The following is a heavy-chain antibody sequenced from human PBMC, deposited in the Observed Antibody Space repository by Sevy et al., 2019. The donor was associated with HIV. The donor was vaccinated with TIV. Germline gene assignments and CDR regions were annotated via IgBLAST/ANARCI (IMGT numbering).Heavy chain of an antibody. CDR2: ISRSSSYI. J-gene: IGHJ5*02. Sequence: GGSLRLSCAASGFNFNTYTINWVRQAPGKGLEWVSSISRSSSYIYYAKSVKGRFTSSRDNAKNSLYLQMNSLSADDTAMYYCARGGEWFDTWGQGTPITVSS. CDR3: ARGGEWFDT. V-gene: IGHV3-21*01. CDR1: GFNFNTYT. D-gene: IGHD1-26*01.